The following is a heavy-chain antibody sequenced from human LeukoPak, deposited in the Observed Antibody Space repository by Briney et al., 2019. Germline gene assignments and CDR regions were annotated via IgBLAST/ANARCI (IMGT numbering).Heavy chain of an antibody. V-gene: IGHV4-59*08. CDR1: GGSISTYY. D-gene: IGHD1-26*01. J-gene: IGHJ3*01. CDR3: ARQGSGGRSFDV. Sequence: PSETLSLTCTGSGGSISTYYWSWIRQPPGKGLEWIGYMYNSGSTNYNPSLKSRVTISIDTSKNQVSLRLSSVTAADTAVYYCARQGSGGRSFDVWGQGTMVTVSS. CDR2: MYNSGST.